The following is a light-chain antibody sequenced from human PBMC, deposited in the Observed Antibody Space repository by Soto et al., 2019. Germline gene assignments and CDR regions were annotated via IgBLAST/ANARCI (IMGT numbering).Light chain of an antibody. CDR2: GTS. Sequence: EVVLTQSPGTLSLFPGERATLSCRTSQSISSTYLAWYQQKPGQAPRLLMSGTSRRATGIPDRFSGSGSGTDFTLSISRLEPEDFAVYYCQHYGDSPPFTFGPGTKVDVK. CDR1: QSISSTY. V-gene: IGKV3-20*01. J-gene: IGKJ3*01. CDR3: QHYGDSPPFT.